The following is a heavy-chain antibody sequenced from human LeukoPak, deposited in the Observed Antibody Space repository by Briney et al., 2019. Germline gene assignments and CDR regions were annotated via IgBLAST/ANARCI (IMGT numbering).Heavy chain of an antibody. J-gene: IGHJ6*02. V-gene: IGHV1-2*02. CDR3: ARDLAYYYYGMDV. CDR1: GYTFTGYY. Sequence: ASVKVSCKASGYTFTGYYLHWVRQAPGQGPEWMGWINPNSGGTNYAQKFQGGVTMTRDTSISTAYMELSRLRSDDTAVYYCARDLAYYYYGMDVWGQGTTVTVSS. CDR2: INPNSGGT.